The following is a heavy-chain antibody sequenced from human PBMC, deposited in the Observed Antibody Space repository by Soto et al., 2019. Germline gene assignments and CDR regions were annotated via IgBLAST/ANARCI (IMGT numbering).Heavy chain of an antibody. CDR2: ISAYNGNT. Sequence: GASLKVSCKASGYTFTSYCISWVRQAPVQGLEWMGWISAYNGNTNYAQKLQGRVTMTTDTSTSTAYMELRSLRSDDTAVYYCARSGDFYDSSGYIDYWGQGTLVTVSS. CDR1: GYTFTSYC. CDR3: ARSGDFYDSSGYIDY. J-gene: IGHJ4*02. V-gene: IGHV1-18*01. D-gene: IGHD3-22*01.